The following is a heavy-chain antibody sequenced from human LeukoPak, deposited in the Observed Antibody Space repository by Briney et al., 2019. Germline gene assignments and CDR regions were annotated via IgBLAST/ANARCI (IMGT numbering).Heavy chain of an antibody. V-gene: IGHV3-20*04. CDR2: INWNGGST. CDR3: ARDMLLEDAFDI. Sequence: QAGGSLRLSCEVSGFTFDDHAINWVRQAPGKGLEWVANINWNGGSTGYGDSVKGRFTISRDNTKNSVFLQMHSLRGDDTALYYCARDMLLEDAFDIWGQGTMVIVSS. D-gene: IGHD3-10*02. J-gene: IGHJ3*02. CDR1: GFTFDDHA.